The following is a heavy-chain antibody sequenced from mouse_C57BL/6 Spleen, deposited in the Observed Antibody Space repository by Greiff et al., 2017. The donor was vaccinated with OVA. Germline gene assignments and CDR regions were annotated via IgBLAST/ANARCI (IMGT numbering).Heavy chain of an antibody. V-gene: IGHV1-80*01. CDR2: IYPGDGDT. J-gene: IGHJ2*01. CDR3: ARGGYSNYGPFDY. Sequence: VQLQQSGAELVKPGASVKISCKASGYAFSSYWMNWVKQRPGKGLEWIGQIYPGDGDTNYNGKFKGKATLTADKSSSTAYMQLSSLTSEDSAVYFCARGGYSNYGPFDYWGQGTTLTVSS. D-gene: IGHD2-5*01. CDR1: GYAFSSYW.